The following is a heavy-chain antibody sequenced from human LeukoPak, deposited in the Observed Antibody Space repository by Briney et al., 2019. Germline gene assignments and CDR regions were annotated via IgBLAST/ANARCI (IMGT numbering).Heavy chain of an antibody. J-gene: IGHJ4*02. CDR3: ARYYYDSSGYYYFDY. Sequence: ASVKVSCKASGYTFTGYYMHWVRQAPGQGLEWVGRINPNSGGTNYAQKFQGRVTMTRDTSISTAYMELSRLRSDDTAVYYCARYYYDSSGYYYFDYWGQGTLVTVSS. D-gene: IGHD3-22*01. CDR2: INPNSGGT. CDR1: GYTFTGYY. V-gene: IGHV1-2*06.